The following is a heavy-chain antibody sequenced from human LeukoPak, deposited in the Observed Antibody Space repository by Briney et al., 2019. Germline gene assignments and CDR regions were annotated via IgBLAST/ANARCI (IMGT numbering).Heavy chain of an antibody. V-gene: IGHV4-59*01. Sequence: SETLSLTCTVSGGSISSYHWSWLRQPPGKGLEWIGYLYNSGSTHYNPSLKSRVTISVDTSKNQFSLKLTSVTAADTAVYYCTTENYYDSSGYYPTKWYWGQGTLVTVSS. CDR1: GGSISSYH. J-gene: IGHJ4*02. CDR3: TTENYYDSSGYYPTKWY. D-gene: IGHD3-22*01. CDR2: LYNSGST.